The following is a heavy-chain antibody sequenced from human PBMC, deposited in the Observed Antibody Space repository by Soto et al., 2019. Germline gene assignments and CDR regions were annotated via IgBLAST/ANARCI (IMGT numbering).Heavy chain of an antibody. Sequence: SQTLSLTCAISGDSVSSNSAAWNWIRQSPSRGLEWLGRTYYRSKWYNDYAVSVKSRITINPDTSKNQFSLQLNSVTPEDTAVYYCGRDRVSGDWNDPNYYYYYYGMDVWGQGTTVTVSS. V-gene: IGHV6-1*01. CDR3: GRDRVSGDWNDPNYYYYYYGMDV. J-gene: IGHJ6*02. CDR2: TYYRSKWYN. CDR1: GDSVSSNSAA. D-gene: IGHD1-1*01.